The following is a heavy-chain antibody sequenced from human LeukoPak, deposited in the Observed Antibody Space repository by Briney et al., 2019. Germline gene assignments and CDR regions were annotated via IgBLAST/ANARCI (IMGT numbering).Heavy chain of an antibody. J-gene: IGHJ6*03. CDR2: ISSGGSTI. CDR3: ARDWPSSSTTNFFYNYMDV. V-gene: IGHV3-11*01. D-gene: IGHD6-6*01. Sequence: GGSLRLSCAASGFTFTDYYMSWIRQAPGKGLEWISYISSGGSTIYHAGSVKGRFTISRDNAKNSLYLQMNSLRADDTAVYYCARDWPSSSTTNFFYNYMDVWGKGTTVTVSS. CDR1: GFTFTDYY.